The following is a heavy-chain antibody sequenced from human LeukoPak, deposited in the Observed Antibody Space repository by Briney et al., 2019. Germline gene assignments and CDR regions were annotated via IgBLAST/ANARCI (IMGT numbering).Heavy chain of an antibody. Sequence: ASVKVSCKASGYTFTDYHMHWVRQAPGQGLEWMGIINPSGGGTSYSQKFQGRVTMTTDTSTSTLYMELSSLRSEDTAVYYCASGAAAGTFSIGYWGQGTLLTVSS. CDR1: GYTFTDYH. CDR3: ASGAAAGTFSIGY. V-gene: IGHV1-46*01. D-gene: IGHD6-13*01. J-gene: IGHJ4*02. CDR2: INPSGGGT.